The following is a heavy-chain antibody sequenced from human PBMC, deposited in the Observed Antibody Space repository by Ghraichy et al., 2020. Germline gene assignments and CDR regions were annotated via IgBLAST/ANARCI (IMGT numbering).Heavy chain of an antibody. CDR3: ARTMVRWVGQLLSRRAAGKPNAFDI. CDR1: GFTFSSYS. D-gene: IGHD2-2*01. J-gene: IGHJ3*02. Sequence: GGSLRLSCAASGFTFSSYSMNWVRQAPGKGLEWVSSISSSSSYIYYADSVKGRFTISRDNAKNSLYLQMNSLRAEDTAVYYCARTMVRWVGQLLSRRAAGKPNAFDIWGQGTMVTVSS. CDR2: ISSSSSYI. V-gene: IGHV3-21*01.